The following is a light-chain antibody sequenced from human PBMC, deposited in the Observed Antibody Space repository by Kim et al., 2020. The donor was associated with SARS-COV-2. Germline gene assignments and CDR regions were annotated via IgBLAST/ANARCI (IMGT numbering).Light chain of an antibody. CDR3: MQVLQTRT. V-gene: IGKV2-28*01. CDR2: LGS. Sequence: DIVMTQSPLSLPVTPGEPASISCRSSQSLLHNNGYNYLDWYLQKPGQSPQLLIYLGSHRASGVPERFSGSGSGTDFTLKISRVEAEDVGVYYCMQVLQTRTFGQGTKVDIK. CDR1: QSLLHNNGYNY. J-gene: IGKJ1*01.